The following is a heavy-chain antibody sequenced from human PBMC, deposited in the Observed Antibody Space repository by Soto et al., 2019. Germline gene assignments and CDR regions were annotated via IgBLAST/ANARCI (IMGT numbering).Heavy chain of an antibody. D-gene: IGHD2-2*01. V-gene: IGHV3-30*18. CDR1: GFTFSSYG. J-gene: IGHJ4*02. Sequence: PGGSLSLSCVGSGFTFSSYGMHWVRQAPGKGLECVAVISDTGSSHYYAASVEGRFTISRENSKNTLSLHMDRLRVEDTAVYYCSKDRGGDCPDNSCYFGADYWGQGTPVTVS. CDR3: SKDRGGDCPDNSCYFGADY. CDR2: ISDTGSSH.